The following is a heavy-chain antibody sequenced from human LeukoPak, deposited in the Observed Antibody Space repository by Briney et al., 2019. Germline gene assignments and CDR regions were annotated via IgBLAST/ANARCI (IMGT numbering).Heavy chain of an antibody. Sequence: PGGSLRLSCAASGFTVSSNYMSWVRQAPGKGLEWVSVIYSGGSTYYADSVKGRFTISRDNSKNTLYLQMNGLRAEDTAVYYCARDCEVNCYYGMDVWGQGTTVTVSS. CDR3: ARDCEVNCYYGMDV. CDR2: IYSGGST. V-gene: IGHV3-66*01. CDR1: GFTVSSNY. D-gene: IGHD2-21*01. J-gene: IGHJ6*02.